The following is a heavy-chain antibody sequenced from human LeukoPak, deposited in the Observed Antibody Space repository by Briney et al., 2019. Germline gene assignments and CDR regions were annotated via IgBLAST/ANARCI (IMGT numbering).Heavy chain of an antibody. J-gene: IGHJ4*02. D-gene: IGHD3-22*01. V-gene: IGHV3-21*01. Sequence: KPGGSLRLSCAASGFTFSSYSMNWVRQAPGKGLEWVSSISSSSSYTYYADSVKGRFTISRDNAKNSLYLQMNSLRAEDTAVYYCARTYDSSGYYEGFDYWGQGTLVTVSS. CDR3: ARTYDSSGYYEGFDY. CDR2: ISSSSSYT. CDR1: GFTFSSYS.